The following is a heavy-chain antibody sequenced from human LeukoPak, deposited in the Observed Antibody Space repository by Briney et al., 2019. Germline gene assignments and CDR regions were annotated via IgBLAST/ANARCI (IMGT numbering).Heavy chain of an antibody. Sequence: GGSLRLSCTASGFTFGDYAMSWFRQAPGKGLEWVGFIRSKAYGGTTEYAASVKGRFTISRDDSKSIAYLQMSSLKTEDTAVYYCTRYDFWSGYPSWGQGTLVTVSS. D-gene: IGHD3-3*01. CDR1: GFTFGDYA. J-gene: IGHJ4*02. CDR3: TRYDFWSGYPS. CDR2: IRSKAYGGTT. V-gene: IGHV3-49*03.